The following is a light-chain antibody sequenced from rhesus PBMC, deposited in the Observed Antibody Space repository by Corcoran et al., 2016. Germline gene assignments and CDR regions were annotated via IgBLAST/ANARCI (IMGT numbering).Light chain of an antibody. CDR3: QKYSTSPVT. CDR2: GAS. CDR1: QSVSSA. V-gene: IGKV3-53*01. J-gene: IGKJ3*01. Sequence: QVILTQSPATLSLSPGERATLSCRASQSVSSALAWYQQKPVQAPRLLIYGASSRATAIPDRFSGSGSGTEFTLTISSLEPEDFAIYYCQKYSTSPVTFGPGTKLDIK.